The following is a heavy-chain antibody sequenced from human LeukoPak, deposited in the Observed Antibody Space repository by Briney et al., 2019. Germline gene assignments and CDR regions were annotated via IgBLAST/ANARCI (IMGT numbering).Heavy chain of an antibody. D-gene: IGHD6-13*01. CDR1: GYTFTGYY. CDR2: INPNTGGT. J-gene: IGHJ4*02. V-gene: IGHV1-2*02. Sequence: ASVKVSCKASGYTFTGYYMHWVRQAPGQGLEWMGWINPNTGGTNYAQKFQGRVTMTRDTSITTAYMELSRLTSDDTAVYYCARDLMGIAYRGAFYYWGQGTLVTVSS. CDR3: ARDLMGIAYRGAFYY.